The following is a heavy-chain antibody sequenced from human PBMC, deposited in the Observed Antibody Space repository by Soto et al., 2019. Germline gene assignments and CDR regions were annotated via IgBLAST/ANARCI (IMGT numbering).Heavy chain of an antibody. Sequence: SETLSLTCTVSGGAISSSSYYWGWIRQPPGKGQEWIGSFYYSGSTYYNPSLKSRVTISVDTSKNQFSLKLSSVTAADTAVYYCARSYGSGSYHPCCYYYMDVWGKGTTVTVSS. V-gene: IGHV4-39*01. D-gene: IGHD3-10*01. CDR1: GGAISSSSYY. CDR2: FYYSGST. J-gene: IGHJ6*03. CDR3: ARSYGSGSYHPCCYYYMDV.